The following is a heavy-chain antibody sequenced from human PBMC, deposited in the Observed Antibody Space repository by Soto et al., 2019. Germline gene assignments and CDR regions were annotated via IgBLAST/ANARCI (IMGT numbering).Heavy chain of an antibody. CDR1: GFTFSSYA. V-gene: IGHV3-23*01. J-gene: IGHJ3*02. Sequence: EVQLLESGGGLVQPGGSLRLSCAASGFTFSSYAMSWVRQAPGKGLEWVSAISGSGGSTYYADSVKGRFTISRDNSKNTLYLQMNSLRAEDTAVYYCAKDVGRITMVRGVTNDAFDIWGQGTMVTVSS. D-gene: IGHD3-10*01. CDR2: ISGSGGST. CDR3: AKDVGRITMVRGVTNDAFDI.